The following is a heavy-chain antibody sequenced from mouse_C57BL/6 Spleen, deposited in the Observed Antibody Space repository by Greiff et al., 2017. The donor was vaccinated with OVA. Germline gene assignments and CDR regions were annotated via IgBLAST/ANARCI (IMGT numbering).Heavy chain of an antibody. CDR1: GYTFTDYY. V-gene: IGHV1-26*01. CDR3: ARGYPLAY. Sequence: EVQLQQSGPELVKPGASVKISCKASGYTFTDYYMNWVKQSHGKSLEWIGDINPNNGGTSYNQKFKGKATLTVDKSSSTAYMELRSLTSEDSAVYYCARGYPLAYWGQGTLVTVSA. D-gene: IGHD2-2*01. CDR2: INPNNGGT. J-gene: IGHJ3*01.